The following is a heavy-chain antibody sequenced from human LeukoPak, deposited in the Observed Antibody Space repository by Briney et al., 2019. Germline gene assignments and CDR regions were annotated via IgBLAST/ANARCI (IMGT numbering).Heavy chain of an antibody. CDR1: GFTFSSHS. CDR2: IDNRSGYT. Sequence: KTGGSLRLSCAASGFTFSSHSMNWVRQAPGKGLEWVSSIDNRSGYTYYADSVKGRFTISRDNAKNSLFLQMNSLRAEDTAVYYCASYGGLDYWGQGTLVTVSS. D-gene: IGHD3-10*01. V-gene: IGHV3-21*01. J-gene: IGHJ4*02. CDR3: ASYGGLDY.